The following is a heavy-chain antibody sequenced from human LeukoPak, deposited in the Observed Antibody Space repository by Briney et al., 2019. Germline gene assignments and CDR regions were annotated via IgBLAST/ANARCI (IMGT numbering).Heavy chain of an antibody. D-gene: IGHD2-15*01. Sequence: SGGSLRLSCAASGFTFSSYAMSWVRQAPGKGLEWVSAISGSGGSTYYADSVKGRFTISRDNAKNSLYLQMNSLRAEDTAVYYCARDSSEGYCSGGSCYSAVTTHFVYWGQGTLVTVSS. J-gene: IGHJ4*02. V-gene: IGHV3-23*01. CDR1: GFTFSSYA. CDR3: ARDSSEGYCSGGSCYSAVTTHFVY. CDR2: ISGSGGST.